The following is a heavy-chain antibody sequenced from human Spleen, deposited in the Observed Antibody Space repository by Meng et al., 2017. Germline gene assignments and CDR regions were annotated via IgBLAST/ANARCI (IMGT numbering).Heavy chain of an antibody. CDR1: GYIFTGYY. V-gene: IGHV1-2*06. CDR2: INPNSGAS. CDR3: ARDRLLDY. J-gene: IGHJ4*02. Sequence: QVQLVQAGAEVKKPGASVKGSCKASGYIFTGYYLHWLRQAPGQGLEWMGRINPNSGASNFAQNFQGRVTMTRDTSISTAYMELSRLRSDDTALYYCARDRLLDYWGQGTLVTVSS.